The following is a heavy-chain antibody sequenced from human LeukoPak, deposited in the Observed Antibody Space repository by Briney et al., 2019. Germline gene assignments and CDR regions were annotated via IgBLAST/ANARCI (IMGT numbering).Heavy chain of an antibody. J-gene: IGHJ6*02. CDR1: GFTFSSYA. CDR3: ARELGSYEGGYYGMDV. CDR2: INEDGSEK. Sequence: AGGSLRLSCAASGFTFSSYAMSWVRQAPGKGLEWVANINEDGSEKNYVESLKGRFTISRDNAKNSLYLQMNSLRAEDTALYCCARELGSYEGGYYGMDVWGQGTTVTVSS. V-gene: IGHV3-7*01. D-gene: IGHD1-26*01.